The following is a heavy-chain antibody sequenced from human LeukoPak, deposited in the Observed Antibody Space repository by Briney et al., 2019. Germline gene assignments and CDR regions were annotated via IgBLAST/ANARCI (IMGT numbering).Heavy chain of an antibody. CDR3: ARDRFGAATGIRGYYFDN. V-gene: IGHV3-30-3*01. CDR1: GFTFSSYA. D-gene: IGHD3-10*01. CDR2: ISYDGSNK. Sequence: GGSLRLSCAASGFTFSSYAMHWVRQAPGKGLEWVAVISYDGSNKYYADSVKGRFTISRDNSKNTLYLQMNSLRAEDTAVYYCARDRFGAATGIRGYYFDNWGQGTLVTVSS. J-gene: IGHJ4*02.